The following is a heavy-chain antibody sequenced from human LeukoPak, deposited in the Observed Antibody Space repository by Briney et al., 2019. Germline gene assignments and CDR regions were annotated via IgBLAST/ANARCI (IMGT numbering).Heavy chain of an antibody. V-gene: IGHV3-23*01. J-gene: IGHJ4*02. CDR3: TKDRLTGYSFGYSYFDY. CDR1: GFLSNTYA. Sequence: GGSLRLSCAASGFLSNTYAMSWVRQAPGKGLEWVSTISGSGGSTYYADSVKGRFTISRDNSKNTLYLQMNSLRAEDTAVYYCTKDRLTGYSFGYSYFDYWGQGTLVTVSS. D-gene: IGHD5-18*01. CDR2: ISGSGGST.